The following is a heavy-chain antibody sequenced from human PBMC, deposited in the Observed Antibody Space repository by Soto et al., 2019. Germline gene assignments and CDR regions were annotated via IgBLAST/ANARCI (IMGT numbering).Heavy chain of an antibody. Sequence: QVQLQESGPGPVKPSGTLSLTCAVSGDSISDSRWWTWVRQPPGKGLEWIGDIFHSGDTNYNPSLKSRVFISVAKSQNQFSLKVSSVTAADTAVYYCAYSTGWYRHDVWGQGTLVTVSS. V-gene: IGHV4-4*02. CDR1: GDSISDSRW. D-gene: IGHD6-19*01. CDR2: IFHSGDT. J-gene: IGHJ3*01. CDR3: AYSTGWYRHDV.